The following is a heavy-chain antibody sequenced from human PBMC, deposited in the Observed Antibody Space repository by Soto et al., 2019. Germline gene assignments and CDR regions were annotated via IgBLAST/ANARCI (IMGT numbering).Heavy chain of an antibody. Sequence: GGSLRLACEASGFIFSTYYMTWVRQAPGKGLEWVAAVSPTGDSTYYADSLKGRLTISRDNSKNAEFLQMNSLSADETALYYCVKEPDVWGQGISFTVSS. J-gene: IGHJ6*02. CDR1: GFIFSTYY. CDR2: VSPTGDST. CDR3: VKEPDV. V-gene: IGHV3-23*01.